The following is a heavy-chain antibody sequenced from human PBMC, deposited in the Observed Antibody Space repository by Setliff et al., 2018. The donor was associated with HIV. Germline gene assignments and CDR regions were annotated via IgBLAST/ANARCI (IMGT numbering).Heavy chain of an antibody. CDR1: GYIFTSYG. V-gene: IGHV1-18*01. Sequence: ASVKVSCKASGYIFTSYGISWVRQAPGQGLEWMGWISAYNGNTNYAQKLQGRVTMTTDTSTSTVYMELSSLRSGDTAVYYCARDLNSGDYPHWFDPWGQGTLVTVSS. D-gene: IGHD4-17*01. CDR3: ARDLNSGDYPHWFDP. J-gene: IGHJ5*02. CDR2: ISAYNGNT.